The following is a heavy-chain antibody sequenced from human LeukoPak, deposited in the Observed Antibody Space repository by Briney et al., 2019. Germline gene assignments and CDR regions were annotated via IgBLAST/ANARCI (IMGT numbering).Heavy chain of an antibody. D-gene: IGHD6-19*01. CDR3: ADAGIAVAHANDAFDI. J-gene: IGHJ3*02. Sequence: GESLQIPCKGSGYSFTSYWSGWVRQVPPEGLEGMGVIYPCDSDTKYNPSFQGQVTISADKSISTAYPQWSSLKASDTAMYYCADAGIAVAHANDAFDIWGQGTMVTVSS. CDR2: IYPCDSDT. V-gene: IGHV5-51*01. CDR1: GYSFTSYW.